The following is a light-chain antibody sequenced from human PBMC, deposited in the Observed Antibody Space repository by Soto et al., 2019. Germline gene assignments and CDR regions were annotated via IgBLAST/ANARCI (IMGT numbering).Light chain of an antibody. CDR3: MQGIHWPPLNTVTPYT. J-gene: IGKJ2*01. V-gene: IGKV2-30*01. CDR1: QGFVYGGAETY. CDR2: KVS. Sequence: TQSPLSLPVTLGQPASISCKTSQGFVYGGAETYLSWFHQRPGQSPRRLIYKVSKRHYGVPDRFSGSGSGSDFTLQISRVEAEDIGVYYCMQGIHWPPLNTVTPYTFGQGTKLEIK.